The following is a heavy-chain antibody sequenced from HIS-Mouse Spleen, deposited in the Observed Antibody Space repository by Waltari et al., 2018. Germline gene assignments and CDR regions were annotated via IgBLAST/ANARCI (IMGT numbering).Heavy chain of an antibody. V-gene: IGHV4-34*01. Sequence: QVQLQQWGAGLLKPSETLSLTCAVYGGSFSGYYWSCFGQPPGKGLEWIGEINHSGSTNYNPSLKSRVTISVDTSKNQFSLKLSSVTAADTAVYYCARGYCSGGSCYGLGGYWGQGTLVTVSS. D-gene: IGHD2-15*01. CDR3: ARGYCSGGSCYGLGGY. J-gene: IGHJ4*02. CDR2: INHSGST. CDR1: GGSFSGYY.